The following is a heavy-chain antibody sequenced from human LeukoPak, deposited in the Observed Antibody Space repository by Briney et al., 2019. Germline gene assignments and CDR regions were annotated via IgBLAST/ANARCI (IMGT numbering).Heavy chain of an antibody. D-gene: IGHD1-26*01. Sequence: PGGSLRLSCAASGFTFSLYSITWVRQTPGRGLEWVSSISSSGSYIYYADSVKGRFTISRNNAKNSLYLQMDSLRVEDTAVYYCARDPYSGNYGAYYYYYMDVWGKGTTVTISS. CDR2: ISSSGSYI. CDR3: ARDPYSGNYGAYYYYYMDV. V-gene: IGHV3-21*06. CDR1: GFTFSLYS. J-gene: IGHJ6*03.